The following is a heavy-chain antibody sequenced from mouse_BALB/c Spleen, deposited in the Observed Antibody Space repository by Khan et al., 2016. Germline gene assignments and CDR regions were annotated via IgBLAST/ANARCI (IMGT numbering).Heavy chain of an antibody. D-gene: IGHD1-1*01. J-gene: IGHJ4*01. V-gene: IGHV1-69*02. Sequence: QVQLQQPGTELVKPGASVKLSCKASGYAFTSYWMHWVRQRPGYGLEWIGKIDPSNTYTNYNQKFMGRVTLTVDKSSTTAYMQFSSLTFEDSAVYYWARSPAVATGDAVDYWGQGTSVTVSS. CDR2: IDPSNTYT. CDR3: ARSPAVATGDAVDY. CDR1: GYAFTSYW.